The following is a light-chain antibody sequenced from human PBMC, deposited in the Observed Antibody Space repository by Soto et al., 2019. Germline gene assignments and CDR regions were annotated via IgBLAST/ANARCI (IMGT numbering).Light chain of an antibody. J-gene: IGKJ1*01. CDR3: QQYENWPTWT. V-gene: IGKV3-15*01. CDR2: GAS. CDR1: QSVSTN. Sequence: RVLTQSPANLSVAPGERATLSCRASQSVSTNLAWYQQKPGQAHRLLIHGASTRATGIPPRFSGGGSGTEFTLTISSLQSEDFALYYCQQYENWPTWTVGQGTKLDIK.